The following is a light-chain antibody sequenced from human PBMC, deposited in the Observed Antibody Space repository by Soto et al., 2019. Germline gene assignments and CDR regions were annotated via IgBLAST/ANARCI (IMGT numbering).Light chain of an antibody. CDR3: QHYDDSPPRYT. V-gene: IGKV3-20*01. CDR1: QSVSSSN. J-gene: IGKJ2*01. Sequence: EIVLTQSPATLSLSPGERATLSCRASQSVSSSNLAWYQQKPGQAPRLAISGASSRAAGLPDRFSGSGSGTDFTLTISRLEPEDFAVYYCQHYDDSPPRYTFGQGTKLEIK. CDR2: GAS.